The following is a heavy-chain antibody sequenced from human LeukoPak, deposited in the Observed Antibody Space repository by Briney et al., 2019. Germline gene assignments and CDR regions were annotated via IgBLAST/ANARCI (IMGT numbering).Heavy chain of an antibody. CDR1: GFTVSSNY. Sequence: KPGGSLRLSCAASGFTVSSNYMSWVRQAPGKGLEWVSYISSSGNTIYYADSVKGRFTISRDNAKNSLYLQMNSLRADDTAVYYCASSSWGSWCPSGWFDPWGQGTLVTVSS. J-gene: IGHJ5*02. D-gene: IGHD6-13*01. CDR3: ASSSWGSWCPSGWFDP. CDR2: ISSSGNTI. V-gene: IGHV3-11*04.